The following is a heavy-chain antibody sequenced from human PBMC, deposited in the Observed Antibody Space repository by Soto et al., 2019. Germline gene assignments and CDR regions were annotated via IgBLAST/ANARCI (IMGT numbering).Heavy chain of an antibody. CDR3: ARGGGSGTQFDY. CDR1: GGSFRGSS. D-gene: IGHD1-26*01. Sequence: QVQLQQWGAGLLKPSETLSLTCAVYGGSFRGSSWSWFPQPPGKGLEWIGEINHSGSTNYNPSLKSRVTISVDTSKNQFSLKLSSVTAADTAVYYCARGGGSGTQFDYWGQGTLVTVSS. J-gene: IGHJ4*02. CDR2: INHSGST. V-gene: IGHV4-34*01.